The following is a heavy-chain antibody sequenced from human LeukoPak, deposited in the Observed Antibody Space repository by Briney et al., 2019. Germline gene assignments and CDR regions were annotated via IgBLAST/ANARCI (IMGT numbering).Heavy chain of an antibody. CDR1: GFTFSSYW. Sequence: GGSLRLSCAASGFTFSSYWMSWVRQAPGKGLEWVANIKQDGSEKYYVDSVKGRFTISRDNAKNSLYLQMSSLRAEDAALYYCARGLLEWPRDEPGGFAPWGQGTLVTVSS. D-gene: IGHD3-3*01. CDR3: ARGLLEWPRDEPGGFAP. J-gene: IGHJ5*02. CDR2: IKQDGSEK. V-gene: IGHV3-7*01.